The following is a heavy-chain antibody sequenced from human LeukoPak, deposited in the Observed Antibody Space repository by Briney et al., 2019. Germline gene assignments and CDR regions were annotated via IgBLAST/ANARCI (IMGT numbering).Heavy chain of an antibody. Sequence: PSGTLSLTCAVSGGSISSSNWWSWVRQPPGKGLEWIGEIYHSGSTNYNPSLKSRVTISVDKSKNQFSLKLSSVTAADTAVYYCATYCSSTSCSRNMDVWGKGTTVTVSS. CDR3: ATYCSSTSCSRNMDV. J-gene: IGHJ6*03. D-gene: IGHD2-2*01. CDR1: GGSISSSNW. V-gene: IGHV4-4*02. CDR2: IYHSGST.